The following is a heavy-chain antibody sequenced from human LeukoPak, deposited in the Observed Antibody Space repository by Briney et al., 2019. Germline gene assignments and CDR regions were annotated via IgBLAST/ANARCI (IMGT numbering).Heavy chain of an antibody. CDR1: GFTFTTYW. Sequence: GGSLRLSCAASGFTFTTYWMSWVRQAPGKGLEWVANINQDGTEKFYVDSVKGRFTISRDNAKNSLYLQMNSLRAEDTAVYYCARLDYGDYARFDYWGQGTLVTVSS. D-gene: IGHD4-17*01. J-gene: IGHJ4*02. V-gene: IGHV3-7*01. CDR2: INQDGTEK. CDR3: ARLDYGDYARFDY.